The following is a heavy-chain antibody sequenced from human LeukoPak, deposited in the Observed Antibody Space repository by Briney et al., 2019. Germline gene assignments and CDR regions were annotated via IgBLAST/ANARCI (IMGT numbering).Heavy chain of an antibody. Sequence: SQTLSLTCTVSGGSISSGGYYWSWIRQPPGKGLEWIGEINHSGSTNYNPSLKSRVTISVDTSKNQFSLKLSSVNAADTAVYYCARRKRMKRDGQYYYDSSGYYIYAFDIWGQGTMVTVSS. CDR3: ARRKRMKRDGQYYYDSSGYYIYAFDI. CDR1: GGSISSGGYY. CDR2: INHSGST. D-gene: IGHD3-22*01. V-gene: IGHV4-31*03. J-gene: IGHJ3*02.